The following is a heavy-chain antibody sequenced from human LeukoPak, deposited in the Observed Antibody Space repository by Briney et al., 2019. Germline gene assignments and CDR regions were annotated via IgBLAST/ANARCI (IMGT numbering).Heavy chain of an antibody. D-gene: IGHD2-2*01. CDR1: GFTFSRYW. V-gene: IGHV3-7*01. J-gene: IGHJ4*02. CDR2: IKQDGSEK. Sequence: PGGSLRLSCAASGFTFSRYWMSWVRQAPGKGLEWVANIKQDGSEKYYVDSVKGRFTISRDNAKNSLYLQMNSLRAEDTAVYYCANSPGPTPHQFDYWGQGTLVTVSS. CDR3: ANSPGPTPHQFDY.